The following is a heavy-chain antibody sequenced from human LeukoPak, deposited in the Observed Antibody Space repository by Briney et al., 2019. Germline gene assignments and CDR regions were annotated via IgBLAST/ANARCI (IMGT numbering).Heavy chain of an antibody. J-gene: IGHJ5*02. CDR2: ISGSGGST. Sequence: GGSLRLSCAASGFTFSSYAMSWVRQAPGKGLEWVSAISGSGGSTYYTDSVKGRFTLSRDNSKNTLYLQMNSLRAEDTAVYYCAKEPRIAVARPYPSWGQGTLVTVSS. CDR3: AKEPRIAVARPYPS. CDR1: GFTFSSYA. V-gene: IGHV3-23*01. D-gene: IGHD6-19*01.